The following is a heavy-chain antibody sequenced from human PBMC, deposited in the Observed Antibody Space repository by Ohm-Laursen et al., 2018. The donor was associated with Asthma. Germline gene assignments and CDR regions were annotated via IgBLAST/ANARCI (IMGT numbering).Heavy chain of an antibody. D-gene: IGHD1-26*01. V-gene: IGHV3-23*01. J-gene: IGHJ6*02. CDR1: GLTFSNSA. CDR2: ISGSGGNT. Sequence: SLRLSCSASGLTFSNSAMSWVRQAPGKGLEWVSSISGSGGNTYYADSVKGRFTLSRDNSKNTLYLQINSLRAEDTAVYYCAKGSLTNGNYYYNYGMDVWGQGTTVTVSS. CDR3: AKGSLTNGNYYYNYGMDV.